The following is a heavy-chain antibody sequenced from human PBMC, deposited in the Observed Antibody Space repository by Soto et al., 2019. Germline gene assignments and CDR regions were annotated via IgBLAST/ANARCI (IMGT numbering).Heavy chain of an antibody. Sequence: SXTLSLTCAVSGGSIGSSNFYWGWFRQPPGKGLEWRGXTSYGXDTSYNKSLKXXVTVSIEXXKNQFSLSMRSVSAADTAIYYCAKDASCYSCGAWGQGAPVTVSS. CDR1: GGSIGSSNFY. V-gene: IGHV4-39*01. D-gene: IGHD2-15*01. J-gene: IGHJ4*02. CDR3: AKDASCYSCGA. CDR2: TSYGXDT.